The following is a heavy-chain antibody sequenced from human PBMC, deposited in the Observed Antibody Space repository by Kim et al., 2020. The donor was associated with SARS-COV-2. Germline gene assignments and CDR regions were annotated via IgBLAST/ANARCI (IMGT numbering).Heavy chain of an antibody. J-gene: IGHJ4*02. CDR3: ARGHYGLDY. V-gene: IGHV3-11*01. CDR1: GFTFSDHY. D-gene: IGHD3-10*01. Sequence: GGYLRLSCAASGFTFSDHYMSWIRQAPGKGLEWVSYIGSSGGPIYYADSVKGRFTISRDNAKNSLYLQMNSLRAEDTAVYYCARGHYGLDYWGQGTLVTV. CDR2: IGSSGGPI.